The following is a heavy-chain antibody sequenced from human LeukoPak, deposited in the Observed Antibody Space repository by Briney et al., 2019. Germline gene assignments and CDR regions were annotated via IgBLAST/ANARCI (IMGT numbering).Heavy chain of an antibody. J-gene: IGHJ4*02. CDR3: AGSYNVLSYSEY. CDR2: ISESGDMT. D-gene: IGHD1-1*01. CDR1: GFSFSNFA. Sequence: GGSLRLSCAASGFSFSNFAMTWVRQAPGKGLEWVSSISESGDMTDYTDSVKGRLTISRDNSKNTLYLQMNSLTAEDTAVYYCAGSYNVLSYSEYWGQGTLVTVSS. V-gene: IGHV3-23*01.